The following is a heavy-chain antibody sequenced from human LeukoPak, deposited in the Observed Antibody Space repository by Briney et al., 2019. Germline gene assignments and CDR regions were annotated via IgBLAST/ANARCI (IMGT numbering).Heavy chain of an antibody. CDR3: ASLVFLDY. V-gene: IGHV3-74*01. CDR2: INRDGSST. CDR1: GFTFSSYW. J-gene: IGHJ4*02. Sequence: GGSLRLSCAASGFTFSSYWKHWVRHAPGKGMVWVSRINRDGSSTIYADSVTGPFTISSDNATNTLYLQMNTLRAEDTAVYYCASLVFLDYWGQGTLVTVSS.